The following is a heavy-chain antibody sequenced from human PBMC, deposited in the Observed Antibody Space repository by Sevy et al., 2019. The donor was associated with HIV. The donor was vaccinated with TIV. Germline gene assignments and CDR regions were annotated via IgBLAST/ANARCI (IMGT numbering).Heavy chain of an antibody. CDR2: IYYSGST. CDR3: ARAEWSRRAPYYHGMGV. V-gene: IGHV4-31*03. D-gene: IGHD3-3*01. CDR1: GDSISSGGYY. J-gene: IGHJ6*02. Sequence: SETLSLTCTVSGDSISSGGYYWSWIRQHPGKGLEWIGYIYYSGSTYYNPSLKSRVAMSVDTSKNQFSLNLSSVTAADTAVYYCARAEWSRRAPYYHGMGVWGQGTTVTVSS.